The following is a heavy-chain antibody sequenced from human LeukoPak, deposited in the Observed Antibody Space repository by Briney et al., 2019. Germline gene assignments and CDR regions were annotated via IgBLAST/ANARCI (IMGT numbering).Heavy chain of an antibody. J-gene: IGHJ4*02. CDR3: AKGHSNLNY. D-gene: IGHD4-11*01. CDR2: ISGSGGST. Sequence: VGSLRLSCAASGFPFSSHAMSWVRQAPGKGLEWVSAISGSGGSTYYADSVKGRFTITKDNSKNTLYLQMNSLRAEDTAVYYCAKGHSNLNYWGQGTLVTVSS. V-gene: IGHV3-23*01. CDR1: GFPFSSHA.